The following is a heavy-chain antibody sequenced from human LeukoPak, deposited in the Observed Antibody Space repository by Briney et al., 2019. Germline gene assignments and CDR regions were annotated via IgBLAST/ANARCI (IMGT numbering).Heavy chain of an antibody. J-gene: IGHJ4*02. CDR2: IIPIFGTA. D-gene: IGHD1-26*01. CDR1: GGTFSSYA. Sequence: SVKVSCKASGGTFSSYAISWVRQAPGQGLEWMGGIIPIFGTANYAQKFQGRVTITADESTSTAYMELSSLRSEDTAVYYCARDRSGSYLPYYFDYWGQGTLVTVSS. CDR3: ARDRSGSYLPYYFDY. V-gene: IGHV1-69*13.